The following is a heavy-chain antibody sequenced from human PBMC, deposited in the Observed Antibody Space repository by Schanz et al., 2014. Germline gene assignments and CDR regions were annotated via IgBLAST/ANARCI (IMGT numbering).Heavy chain of an antibody. CDR2: MNPNSGNP. J-gene: IGHJ4*02. Sequence: QVQLIQSGAEVKKPGASVKVSCTASGYTFTSYDINWVRQAPGQGLEWLGWMNPNSGNPGFAQKFRGRVTMTRNTTMCTAYIEVSSLRSEDTAVYYCARSGSSNWYFFDYWGQGTRVTVAS. CDR3: ARSGSSNWYFFDY. CDR1: GYTFTSYD. D-gene: IGHD6-13*01. V-gene: IGHV1-8*01.